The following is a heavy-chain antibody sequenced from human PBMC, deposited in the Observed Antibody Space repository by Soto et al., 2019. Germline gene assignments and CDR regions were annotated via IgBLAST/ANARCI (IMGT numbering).Heavy chain of an antibody. J-gene: IGHJ4*02. CDR3: AAGEASSRNLAPYYLNF. Sequence: SESLSLTCTVSGGSMRNYFWTWIRQPPGKGLEWIGYIHYSGATSFFSSYNPSLRSRVTISEDTSKNQFSLKLLSVTSADTAVYFCAAGEASSRNLAPYYLNFWGQGTLVTVSS. V-gene: IGHV4-59*01. D-gene: IGHD6-13*01. CDR2: IHYSGATSFFS. CDR1: GGSMRNYF.